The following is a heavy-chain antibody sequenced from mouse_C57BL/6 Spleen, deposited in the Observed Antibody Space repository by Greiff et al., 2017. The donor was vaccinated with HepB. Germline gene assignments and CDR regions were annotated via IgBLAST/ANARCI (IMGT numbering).Heavy chain of an antibody. CDR3: ARHGEKDWFAY. CDR1: GFTFSSYG. Sequence: EVQVVESGGDLVKPGGSLKLSCAASGFTFSSYGMSWVRQTPDKRLEWVATISSGGSYTYYPDSVKGRFTISRDNAKNTLYLQMSSLKSEDTAMYYCARHGEKDWFAYWGQGTLVTVSA. V-gene: IGHV5-6*01. CDR2: ISSGGSYT. J-gene: IGHJ3*01.